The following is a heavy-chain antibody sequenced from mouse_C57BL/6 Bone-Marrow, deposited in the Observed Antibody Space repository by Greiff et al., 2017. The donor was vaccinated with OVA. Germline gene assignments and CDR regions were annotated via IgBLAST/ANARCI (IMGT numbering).Heavy chain of an antibody. Sequence: VQLQQSGAELVKPGASVKLSCKASGYTFTSYWMHWVKQRPGRGLEWIGRIDPNSGGTKYNEKFKSKATLTVDKPSSTAYMQLSSLTSEDSAVYYGERSGGYGNYLYYYAMDYWGQGTSVTVSS. CDR1: GYTFTSYW. CDR3: ERSGGYGNYLYYYAMDY. CDR2: IDPNSGGT. V-gene: IGHV1-72*01. J-gene: IGHJ4*01. D-gene: IGHD2-10*02.